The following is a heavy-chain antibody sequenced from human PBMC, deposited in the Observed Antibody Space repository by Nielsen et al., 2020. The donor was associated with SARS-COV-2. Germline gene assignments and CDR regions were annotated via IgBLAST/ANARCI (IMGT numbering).Heavy chain of an antibody. CDR1: GFTFSSYE. CDR2: ISSSGSTI. J-gene: IGHJ4*02. Sequence: GGSLRLSCAASGFTFSSYEMNWVRQAPGKGLEWVSYISSSGSTIYYADSVKGRFTISRDNAKNSLYLQMNSLRAEDTAVYYCARAYNYYDSSGYPFDYWGQGTLVTVSS. CDR3: ARAYNYYDSSGYPFDY. D-gene: IGHD3-22*01. V-gene: IGHV3-48*03.